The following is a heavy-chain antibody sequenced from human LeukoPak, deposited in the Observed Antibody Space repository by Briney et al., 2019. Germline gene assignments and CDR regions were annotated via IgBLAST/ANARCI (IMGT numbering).Heavy chain of an antibody. CDR2: IWFDGGTK. CDR1: GFTFSNYG. CDR3: ARDGDSSDSSGFPDY. D-gene: IGHD3-22*01. J-gene: IGHJ4*02. V-gene: IGHV3-33*01. Sequence: GGSLRLSCAASGFTFSNYGMHWVRQAPGKGLEWVAVIWFDGGTKYYADSVNGRFTLSRVNSKNTLYLQMNNLRADDTALYYCARDGDSSDSSGFPDYWGQGTLVTVSS.